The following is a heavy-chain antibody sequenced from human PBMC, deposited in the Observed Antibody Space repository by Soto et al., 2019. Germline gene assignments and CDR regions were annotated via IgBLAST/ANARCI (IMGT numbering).Heavy chain of an antibody. Sequence: QVQLVQSGAEVKKPGSSVKVSCKASGGTFSRDAISWVRQAPGQGLEWMGGIIPMFGTAKYVQKFQGRLTITADEYTTTAYMELRSLRSDDTAVYYCARGVVVVAASQLGWFDPWGQGTLVTVSS. J-gene: IGHJ5*02. CDR3: ARGVVVVAASQLGWFDP. D-gene: IGHD2-15*01. CDR2: IIPMFGTA. CDR1: GGTFSRDA. V-gene: IGHV1-69*01.